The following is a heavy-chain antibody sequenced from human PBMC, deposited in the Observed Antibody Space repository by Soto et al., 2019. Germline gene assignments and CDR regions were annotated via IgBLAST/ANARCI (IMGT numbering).Heavy chain of an antibody. CDR1: GYTFTNYG. CDR2: ISGYNGNT. CDR3: AREGQAPYYYYGMDV. Sequence: QVQVVQSGDEVKKPGASVKVSCKASGYTFTNYGFSWVRQAPGQGLEWRGWISGYNGNTKYAEKFQGRVTMTTDTSRSTANMELRSLRSDDTAVYYCAREGQAPYYYYGMDVWGQGTAVTVSS. V-gene: IGHV1-18*01. J-gene: IGHJ6*02.